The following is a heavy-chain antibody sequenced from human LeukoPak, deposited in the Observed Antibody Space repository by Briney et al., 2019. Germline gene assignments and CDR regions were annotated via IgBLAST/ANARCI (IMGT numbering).Heavy chain of an antibody. J-gene: IGHJ6*02. D-gene: IGHD3-10*01. CDR1: GGSFSGNY. CDR2: INQSGRT. V-gene: IGHV4-34*01. Sequence: SETLSLTCGVYGGSFSGNYWSWIRQPPGKGLEWIGEINQSGRTNYNSSLKSRVTVSADTSKNQFSLKLSSVTAADTAVYYCARGMAYYYGSGSHPYYYGMDVWGQGTTVTVSS. CDR3: ARGMAYYYGSGSHPYYYGMDV.